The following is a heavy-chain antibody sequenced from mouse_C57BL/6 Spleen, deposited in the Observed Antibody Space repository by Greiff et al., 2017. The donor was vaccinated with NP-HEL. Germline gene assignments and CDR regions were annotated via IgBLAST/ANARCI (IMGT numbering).Heavy chain of an antibody. CDR2: IRNKANGYTT. V-gene: IGHV7-3*01. CDR3: ARYDVGFAY. CDR1: GFTFTDYY. Sequence: EVKLQESGGGLVQPGGSLSLSCAASGFTFTDYYMSWVRQPPGKALEWMGFIRNKANGYTTEYSASVKGRFTISRDNSQSILYLQMNALGAEDSATYYCARYDVGFAYWGQGTLVTVSA. J-gene: IGHJ3*01.